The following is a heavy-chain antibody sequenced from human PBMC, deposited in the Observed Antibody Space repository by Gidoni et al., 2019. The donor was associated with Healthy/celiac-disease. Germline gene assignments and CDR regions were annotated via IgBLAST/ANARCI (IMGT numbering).Heavy chain of an antibody. CDR2: INHSGST. J-gene: IGHJ6*02. Sequence: VQLQQWGAGLLKPSQTLSLHCAVYGVYFRGYDWGWIRHPPGKGLEWIGEINHSGSTNYNPSLQSRVTISVDTAKNQFALKLSSVTAADTAVYYCARGPPPFYDFWSGYPNYYYGMDVWGQGTTVTVSS. CDR3: ARGPPPFYDFWSGYPNYYYGMDV. V-gene: IGHV4-34*01. CDR1: GVYFRGYD. D-gene: IGHD3-3*01.